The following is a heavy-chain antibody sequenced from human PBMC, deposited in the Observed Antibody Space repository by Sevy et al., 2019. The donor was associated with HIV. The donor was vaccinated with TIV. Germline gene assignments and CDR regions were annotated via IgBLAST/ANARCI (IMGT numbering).Heavy chain of an antibody. CDR3: ARDHVKDGDLGDYYYFAVDV. CDR1: GFTFSDYY. J-gene: IGHJ6*02. CDR2: ISGSDGDI. D-gene: IGHD4-17*01. Sequence: GGSLRLSCVASGFTFSDYYMSWIRQAPGKGLEWVSYISGSDGDIYYADSVKGRFTISRDNTKNSLYLQMTSLTAEDRAGSDCARDHVKDGDLGDYYYFAVDVWGQGTTVTVSS. V-gene: IGHV3-11*01.